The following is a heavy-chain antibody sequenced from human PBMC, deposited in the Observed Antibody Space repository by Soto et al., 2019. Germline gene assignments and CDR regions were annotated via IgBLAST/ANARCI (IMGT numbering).Heavy chain of an antibody. V-gene: IGHV3-72*01. Sequence: GGSLRLSCAASGFTFSDHYMDWVRQAPGKGLEWVGRTRNKANSYTTEYAASVKGRFTISRDDSKNSLYLQMNSLKTEDTAVYYCAREIYRYSGSQGAFDIWGQGTMGTVSS. CDR1: GFTFSDHY. D-gene: IGHD1-26*01. CDR2: TRNKANSYTT. J-gene: IGHJ3*02. CDR3: AREIYRYSGSQGAFDI.